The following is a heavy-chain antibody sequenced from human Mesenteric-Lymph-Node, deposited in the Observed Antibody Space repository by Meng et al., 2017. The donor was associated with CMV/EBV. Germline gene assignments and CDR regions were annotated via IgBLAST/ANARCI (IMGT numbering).Heavy chain of an antibody. V-gene: IGHV3-21*04. CDR2: ISSSSSYI. CDR1: GFTFSSYS. CDR3: ARDRGYGYGSHYYYYTMDV. D-gene: IGHD5-18*01. J-gene: IGHJ6*02. Sequence: GGSLRLSCAASGFTFSSYSMNWVRQAPGRGLEWVSSISSSSSYIYYADSVKGRFTISRDNAKNSLYLQMNSLRDEDTALYYCARDRGYGYGSHYYYYTMDVWGQGTPVTVSS.